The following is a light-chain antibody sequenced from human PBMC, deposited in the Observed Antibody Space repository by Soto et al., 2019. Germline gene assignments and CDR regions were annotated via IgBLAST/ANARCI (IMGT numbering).Light chain of an antibody. J-gene: IGLJ1*01. CDR3: TSYAGSNNYV. CDR1: SSDVGGYNY. CDR2: EVS. V-gene: IGLV2-8*01. Sequence: ALTQVPSASGSPGQSVTISCTGTSSDVGGYNYVSWYQQHPGKAPKLMIYEVSKRPSGVPDRFSGSKSGNTASLTVSGLQAEDEADYYCTSYAGSNNYVFGTGTKVTVL.